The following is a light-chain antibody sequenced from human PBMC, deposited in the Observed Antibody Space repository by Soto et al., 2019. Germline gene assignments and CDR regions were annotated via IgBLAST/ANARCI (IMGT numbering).Light chain of an antibody. CDR3: QQYYSSPLT. Sequence: DIVMTQSPDSLAVSRGERATINCKSSRSVLYTSNNKDYLAWYQQKPGQPPKLLIYWASTRESGVPDRFSGSGSGTDFTLTISSLQAEDVAVYYCQQYYSSPLTFGGGTKVEIK. V-gene: IGKV4-1*01. J-gene: IGKJ4*01. CDR1: RSVLYTSNNKDY. CDR2: WAS.